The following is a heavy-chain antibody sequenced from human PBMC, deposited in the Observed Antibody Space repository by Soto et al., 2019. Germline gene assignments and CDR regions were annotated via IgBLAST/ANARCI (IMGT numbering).Heavy chain of an antibody. CDR1: GYTFTSYD. J-gene: IGHJ5*02. V-gene: IGHV1-8*01. Sequence: ASVKVSCKASGYTFTSYDINWVRQATGQGLEWMGWMNPNSGSTGYAQKFQGRVTMTRNTSISTAYMELSSLRSEDTAVYYCAICRGDYYGSGIFSPWGKGTLVTVSS. D-gene: IGHD3-10*01. CDR2: MNPNSGST. CDR3: AICRGDYYGSGIFSP.